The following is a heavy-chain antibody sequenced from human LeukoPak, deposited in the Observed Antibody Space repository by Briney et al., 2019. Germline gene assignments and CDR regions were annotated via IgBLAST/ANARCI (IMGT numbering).Heavy chain of an antibody. V-gene: IGHV3-7*01. J-gene: IGHJ6*02. D-gene: IGHD3-3*01. CDR2: IKQDGSEK. CDR3: ARDQAYDFWSGYTPSYYYYGMDV. Sequence: GSLRLSCAASGFTFSSYWMSWVRQAPGKGLEWVANIKQDGSEKYYVDSVKGRFTISRDNAKNSLYLQMNSLRAEETAVYYCARDQAYDFWSGYTPSYYYYGMDVWGQGTTVTVSS. CDR1: GFTFSSYW.